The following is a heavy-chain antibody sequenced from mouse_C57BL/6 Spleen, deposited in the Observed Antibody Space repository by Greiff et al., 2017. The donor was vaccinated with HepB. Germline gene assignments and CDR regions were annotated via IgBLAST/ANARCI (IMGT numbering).Heavy chain of an antibody. V-gene: IGHV2-2*01. CDR1: GFSLTSYG. Sequence: QVQLQQSGPGLVQPSQSLSITCTVSGFSLTSYGVHWVRQSPGKGLEWLGVIWSGGSTDYNAAFISRLSISKDNSKSQVFFKMNSLQADDTAIYYCARNFPYITTVVAHWYFDVWGTGTTVTVSS. CDR2: IWSGGST. CDR3: ARNFPYITTVVAHWYFDV. J-gene: IGHJ1*03. D-gene: IGHD1-1*01.